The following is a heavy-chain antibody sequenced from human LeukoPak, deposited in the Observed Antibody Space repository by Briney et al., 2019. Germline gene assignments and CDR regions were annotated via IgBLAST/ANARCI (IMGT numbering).Heavy chain of an antibody. CDR2: ISAYNGNT. D-gene: IGHD5-18*01. Sequence: ASVKVSCKASGYTFTSYGISWVRQAPGQGLEWMGWISAYNGNTNYAQKLQGRVTMTTDTSTSTAYMELRSLRSDDTAVYYCARDRYSYDFLSPNQGYYYYYMDVWGKGTTVTISS. CDR1: GYTFTSYG. J-gene: IGHJ6*03. V-gene: IGHV1-18*01. CDR3: ARDRYSYDFLSPNQGYYYYYMDV.